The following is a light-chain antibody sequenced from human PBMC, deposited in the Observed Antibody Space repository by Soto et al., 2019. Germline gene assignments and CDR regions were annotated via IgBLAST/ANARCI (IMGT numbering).Light chain of an antibody. V-gene: IGKV1-39*01. CDR1: QSISSY. J-gene: IGKJ1*01. CDR3: QQSYSDPRRT. Sequence: DIQMTXXXXXLSASVGDRVTITCRASQSISSYLNWYQQKPGKAPKLLIYAASSLQSGVPSRFSGSGSGTDFTLTISSLQPEDFATYYCQQSYSDPRRTFGQGTKVDIK. CDR2: AAS.